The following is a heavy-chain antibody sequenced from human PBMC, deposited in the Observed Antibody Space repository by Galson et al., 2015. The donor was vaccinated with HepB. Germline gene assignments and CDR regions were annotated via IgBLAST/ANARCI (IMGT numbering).Heavy chain of an antibody. Sequence: SLRLSCAASGFTFSDSGMHWVRQAPGKGLEWVAVISFDGNHNYYADSVKGRFTISRDNSNNTLYLQMNSLRTEDTAVYYCAKETSGWSKVLDHWGQGTLVAVSS. V-gene: IGHV3-30*18. CDR3: AKETSGWSKVLDH. D-gene: IGHD6-19*01. J-gene: IGHJ4*02. CDR1: GFTFSDSG. CDR2: ISFDGNHN.